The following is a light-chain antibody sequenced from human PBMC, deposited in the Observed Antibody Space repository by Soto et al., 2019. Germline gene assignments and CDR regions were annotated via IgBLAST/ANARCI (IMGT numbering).Light chain of an antibody. Sequence: EIVLTQSPGTLSLTPGDRATLSCRASQSVSYNSIAWYQQKPGQPPRLLIYGVSNKATGIPDRFSGSGSRTDFALIISGLVSEDFAVYYCQQYGSSPLTFGGGTKVEIK. V-gene: IGKV3-20*01. CDR1: QSVSYNS. CDR2: GVS. CDR3: QQYGSSPLT. J-gene: IGKJ4*01.